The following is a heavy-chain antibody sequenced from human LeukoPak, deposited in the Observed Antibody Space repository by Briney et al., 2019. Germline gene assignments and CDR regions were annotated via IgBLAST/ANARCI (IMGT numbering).Heavy chain of an antibody. J-gene: IGHJ6*03. CDR2: IYTSGST. D-gene: IGHD6-19*01. CDR3: ARTGWDYYYMDV. Sequence: SETLSLTCTVSGGSISSYYWSWIRQPAGKGLEWIGRIYTSGSTNYSPSLKSRVTISVDTSKNQFSLNLISVTAADTAVYYCARTGWDYYYMDVWGKGTTVTVSS. V-gene: IGHV4-4*07. CDR1: GGSISSYY.